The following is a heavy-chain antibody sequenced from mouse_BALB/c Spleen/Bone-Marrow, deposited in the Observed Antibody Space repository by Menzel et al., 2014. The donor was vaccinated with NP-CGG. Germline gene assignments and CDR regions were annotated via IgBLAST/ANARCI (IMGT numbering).Heavy chain of an antibody. CDR2: INSGSSTI. V-gene: IGHV5-17*02. CDR1: GFTFSSFG. J-gene: IGHJ4*01. Sequence: VQEAQSGAGLVQPGGSRKLSCAASGFTFSSFGMHWVRQAPEKGLEWVAYINSGSSTIYYADTVKGRFTISRDNPKNTLFLQMTSLTSEDTAKYYCVRPTNDAKDYWGQGTSLTVYS. CDR3: VRPTNDAKDY.